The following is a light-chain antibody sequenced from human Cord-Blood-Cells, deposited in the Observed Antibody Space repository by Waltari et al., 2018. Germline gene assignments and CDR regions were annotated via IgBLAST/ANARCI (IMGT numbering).Light chain of an antibody. J-gene: IGKJ1*01. Sequence: IVMTQSPATLSVPPGERATLPCRASQSVSSNLAWYQQKPGQAPRLLIYGASTRATGIPARFSGSGSGTEFTLTISSLQSEDFAVYYCQQYNNWPPGTFGQGTKVEIK. V-gene: IGKV3-15*01. CDR3: QQYNNWPPGT. CDR1: QSVSSN. CDR2: GAS.